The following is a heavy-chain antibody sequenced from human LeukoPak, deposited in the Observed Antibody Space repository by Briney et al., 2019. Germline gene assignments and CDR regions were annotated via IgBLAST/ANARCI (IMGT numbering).Heavy chain of an antibody. J-gene: IGHJ3*02. V-gene: IGHV4-61*02. CDR1: GGSISSGSYY. CDR2: IYTSGST. Sequence: SETLSLTCTVSGGSISSGSYYWRWIRQPAGKGLEWIGRIYTSGSTNYNPSLKSRVTISVDTSKNQFSLKLSSVTAADTAVYYCAGSMTTFGGVIVRSNAFDIWGQGTMVTVSS. D-gene: IGHD3-16*02. CDR3: AGSMTTFGGVIVRSNAFDI.